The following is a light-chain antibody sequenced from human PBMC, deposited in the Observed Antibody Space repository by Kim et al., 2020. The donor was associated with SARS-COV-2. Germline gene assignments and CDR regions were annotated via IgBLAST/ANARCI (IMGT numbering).Light chain of an antibody. J-gene: IGLJ2*01. V-gene: IGLV2-14*03. Sequence: GQSITISCTGTSSDVGGYNYVSWYQQHPGKAPKLMIYDVSNRPSGVSNRFSGSKSGNTASLTISGLQAEDEADYYCSSYTSSSTLVFGGGTQLT. CDR3: SSYTSSSTLV. CDR2: DVS. CDR1: SSDVGGYNY.